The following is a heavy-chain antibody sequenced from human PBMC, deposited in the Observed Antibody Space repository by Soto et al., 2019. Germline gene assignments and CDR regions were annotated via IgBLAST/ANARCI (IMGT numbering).Heavy chain of an antibody. CDR1: GFTFSSYS. D-gene: IGHD3-22*01. Sequence: GGSLRLSYAASGFTFSSYSMNWVRQAPGKGLEWVSYISSSSSTIYYADSVKGRFTISRDNAKNSLYLQMNSLRAEDTAVYYCARTYDSSGYMPGDIWGQGTMVTVSS. CDR3: ARTYDSSGYMPGDI. V-gene: IGHV3-48*01. J-gene: IGHJ3*02. CDR2: ISSSSSTI.